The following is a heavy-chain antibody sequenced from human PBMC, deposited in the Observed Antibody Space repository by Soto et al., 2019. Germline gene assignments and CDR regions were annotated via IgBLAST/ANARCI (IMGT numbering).Heavy chain of an antibody. V-gene: IGHV1-58*01. CDR1: GLTFRDSA. CDR3: AADVLTYENSGYYFDGFDT. Sequence: SVKVSCKASGLTFRDSAVQWVRQRRGHRLEWIGWIVVGSGNTNYAQDFQGRVTITRDMTTNTVYMNLSSLRSEDPAEFFRAADVLTYENSGYYFDGFDTWGQGTMVTVSS. CDR2: IVVGSGNT. J-gene: IGHJ3*02. D-gene: IGHD3-22*01.